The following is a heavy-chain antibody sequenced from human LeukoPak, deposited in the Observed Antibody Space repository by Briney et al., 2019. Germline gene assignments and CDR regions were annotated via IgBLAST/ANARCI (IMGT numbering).Heavy chain of an antibody. CDR1: GFSLSNAW. CDR2: IKSKTDGETT. CDR3: TTDQATLTTRGARRYYYYYMDV. V-gene: IGHV3-15*01. J-gene: IGHJ6*03. Sequence: GGSLRLSCAAPGFSLSNAWMSWVRQAPGKGLEWVGRIKSKTDGETTGYAAPVKGRFNISRDDSENMLYLQMNSLKTEDTAVYYCTTDQATLTTRGARRYYYYYMDVWGKGTTVTVSS. D-gene: IGHD4/OR15-4a*01.